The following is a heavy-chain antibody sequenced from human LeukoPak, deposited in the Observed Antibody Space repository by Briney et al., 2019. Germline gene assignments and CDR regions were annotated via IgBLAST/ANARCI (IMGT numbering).Heavy chain of an antibody. V-gene: IGHV3-23*01. J-gene: IGHJ4*02. Sequence: AGGSLRLSCAASGFTFSSYAMSWVRQAPGKGLEWVSAISGSGGSTYYADSVKGRFTISRDNSKNTLYLQMNSLRAEDTAVYYCAKHTPLDYYDSSGYTLADWGQGTLVTVSS. CDR1: GFTFSSYA. CDR3: AKHTPLDYYDSSGYTLAD. D-gene: IGHD3-22*01. CDR2: ISGSGGST.